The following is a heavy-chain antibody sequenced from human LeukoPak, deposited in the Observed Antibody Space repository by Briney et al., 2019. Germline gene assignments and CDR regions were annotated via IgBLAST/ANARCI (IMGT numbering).Heavy chain of an antibody. CDR1: GGSISSGSYY. J-gene: IGHJ4*02. D-gene: IGHD2-21*01. Sequence: SQTLSLTCTVSGGSISSGSYYWSWIRQPAGKGLEWIGRIYTSGSTNYNPSLKSRVTISVDTSKNQFSLQLSSVTAADTAVYYCATATCGGDCYYIDYWGQGTLVTVSS. CDR2: IYTSGST. CDR3: ATATCGGDCYYIDY. V-gene: IGHV4-61*02.